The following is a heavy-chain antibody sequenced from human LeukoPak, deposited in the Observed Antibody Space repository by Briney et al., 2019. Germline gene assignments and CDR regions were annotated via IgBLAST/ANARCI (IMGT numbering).Heavy chain of an antibody. V-gene: IGHV4-34*01. Sequence: PSETLSLTCAVYGGSFSGYYWSWIRQPPGKGLEWIGEINHSGSTNYNPSLKSRVTISVDTSKNQFSLKLNSVTAADTAVYYCASIVVVAAAIDYWGQGTLVTVSS. J-gene: IGHJ4*02. CDR3: ASIVVVAAAIDY. D-gene: IGHD2-2*01. CDR1: GGSFSGYY. CDR2: INHSGST.